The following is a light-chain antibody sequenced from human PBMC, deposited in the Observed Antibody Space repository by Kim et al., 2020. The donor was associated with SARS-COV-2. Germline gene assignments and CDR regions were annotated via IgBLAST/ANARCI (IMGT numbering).Light chain of an antibody. CDR2: GAS. V-gene: IGKV3-20*01. CDR1: QSVFSDY. CDR3: QHYDSSPPIT. J-gene: IGKJ5*01. Sequence: EIVLTQSPGTLSLSPGERPTLSCRASQSVFSDYLAWYQLKPGQAPRLLIYGASSRATGIPDRFSGSGSGTDFTLTISRLEPEDFAVYYCQHYDSSPPITFGQGTRLEIK.